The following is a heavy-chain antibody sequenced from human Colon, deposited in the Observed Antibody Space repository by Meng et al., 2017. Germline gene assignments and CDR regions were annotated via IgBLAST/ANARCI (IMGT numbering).Heavy chain of an antibody. CDR1: GGSISTGGYY. J-gene: IGHJ4*02. V-gene: IGHV4-31*01. D-gene: IGHD1-26*01. CDR2: IYYSGST. Sequence: HLQESGPGLVKPSHTLSPTCTVSGGSISTGGYYWSWIRQLPGKGLEWIGYIYYSGSTYYNPSLRSLVSISVDTSKNQFSLRLTSVTAADTAVYYCARVRRSGDDFDYWGQGTLVTVSS. CDR3: ARVRRSGDDFDY.